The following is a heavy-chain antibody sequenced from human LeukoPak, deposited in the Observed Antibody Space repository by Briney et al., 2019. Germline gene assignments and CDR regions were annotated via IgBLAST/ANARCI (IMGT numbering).Heavy chain of an antibody. Sequence: PGGYLRLSCAASGFTFSDYYMSWIRQAPGKGLEWVSYISSSSSYTNYADSVKGRFTISRDNAKNSLYLQMNSLRAEDTAVYYCARLDSYAPVPGYWGQGTLVTVSS. CDR2: ISSSSSYT. V-gene: IGHV3-11*03. J-gene: IGHJ4*02. CDR1: GFTFSDYY. CDR3: ARLDSYAPVPGY. D-gene: IGHD5-18*01.